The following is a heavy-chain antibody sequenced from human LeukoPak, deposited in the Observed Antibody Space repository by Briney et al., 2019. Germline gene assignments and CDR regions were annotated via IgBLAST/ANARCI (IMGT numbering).Heavy chain of an antibody. CDR2: FHYTGST. J-gene: IGHJ4*02. Sequence: SETLSLTCSVSGDSVSDFYWNWIRQSPGKGLEWIGNFHYTGSTNYNPSLKSRVTISVDTSKNQFSLKLSSVTAADTVVYYCARSYYYDSSGYYYRYWGQGTLVTVSS. CDR3: ARSYYYDSSGYYYRY. V-gene: IGHV4-59*02. D-gene: IGHD3-22*01. CDR1: GDSVSDFY.